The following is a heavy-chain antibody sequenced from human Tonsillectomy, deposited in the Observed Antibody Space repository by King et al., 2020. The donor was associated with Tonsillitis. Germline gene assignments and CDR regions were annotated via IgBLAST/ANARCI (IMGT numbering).Heavy chain of an antibody. V-gene: IGHV3-21*04. CDR3: VRLGLAVTPAGRDYMYSCLDV. Sequence: VQLVESGGGLVKPGGSLRLSCVGSGFTFNHYTMTWVRRTPGKVLEWIASLSHSDTYIYYADSVTGRFIISSDNARGSLYLQMNRLRVEATATYYCVRLGLAVTPAGRDYMYSCLDVGGQGTTVSVSS. CDR2: LSHSDTYI. J-gene: IGHJ6*02. CDR1: GFTFNHYT. D-gene: IGHD2-21*02.